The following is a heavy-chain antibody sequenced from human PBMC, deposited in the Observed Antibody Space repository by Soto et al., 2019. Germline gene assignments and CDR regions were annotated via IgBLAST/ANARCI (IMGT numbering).Heavy chain of an antibody. Sequence: QVQLQESGPGLVKPSETLSLTCSVSGGSISGYYWSWIRQPPGKGLEWIGNIYYSGSTNYNPSLNNRGTIAVDTSKKQFSLKLSSVTAADTAVYYCARGSGSTFDYWGQGALVTVSS. J-gene: IGHJ4*02. D-gene: IGHD3-10*01. CDR3: ARGSGSTFDY. V-gene: IGHV4-59*01. CDR1: GGSISGYY. CDR2: IYYSGST.